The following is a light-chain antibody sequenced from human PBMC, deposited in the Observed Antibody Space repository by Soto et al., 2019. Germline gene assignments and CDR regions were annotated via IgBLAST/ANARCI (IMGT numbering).Light chain of an antibody. Sequence: DIQMTQSPSTLSAFVGDRVTITCRASQSVSSSLAWYQQKPGKAPKLLIYDASTLDSGVPSRFSGSGYGTEFTLTIHSLQPGDFATYYCQQYESFSPYTFGQGTRLEI. CDR2: DAS. CDR3: QQYESFSPYT. J-gene: IGKJ2*01. V-gene: IGKV1-5*01. CDR1: QSVSSS.